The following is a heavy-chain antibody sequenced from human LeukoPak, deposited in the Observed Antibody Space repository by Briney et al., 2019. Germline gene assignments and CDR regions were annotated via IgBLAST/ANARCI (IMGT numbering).Heavy chain of an antibody. D-gene: IGHD5-12*01. CDR1: GGSISSYY. V-gene: IGHV4-59*08. J-gene: IGHJ4*02. Sequence: SETLSLTCTVSGGSISSYYWSWIRQPPGKGLEWIGYIYYSGSTNYNPSLKSRVTISVDTSKNQFSLKLSSVTAADTAVYYCARQGWSYSGYDSTPYYFDYWGQGTLVTVSS. CDR2: IYYSGST. CDR3: ARQGWSYSGYDSTPYYFDY.